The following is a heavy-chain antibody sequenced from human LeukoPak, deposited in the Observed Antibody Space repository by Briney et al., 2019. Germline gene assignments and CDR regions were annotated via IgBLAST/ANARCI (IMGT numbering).Heavy chain of an antibody. CDR1: GFTFSSYA. CDR3: ARDGWSGYYGYYFDY. J-gene: IGHJ4*02. D-gene: IGHD3-3*01. Sequence: GGSLRLSCAASGFTFSSYAMHWVRQAPGKGLEWVAVISYDGSNKYYADSVKGRFTISRDNSKNTLYLRMNSLRAEDTAVYYCARDGWSGYYGYYFDYWGQGTLVTVSS. CDR2: ISYDGSNK. V-gene: IGHV3-30-3*01.